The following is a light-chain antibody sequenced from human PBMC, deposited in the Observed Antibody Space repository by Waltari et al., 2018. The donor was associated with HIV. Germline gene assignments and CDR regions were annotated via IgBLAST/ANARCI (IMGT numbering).Light chain of an antibody. V-gene: IGLV4-69*01. CDR3: QTWGTGIQV. Sequence: QLVLTQSPSASASLGASVKLTCTLSSGHSSSAIPWHPQQPEKGPRYLMKLNSDGSHSKGGGIPDRFSGSSSGAERYLTISSLQSEDEADYYCQTWGTGIQVFGGGTKLTVL. CDR2: LNSDGSH. J-gene: IGLJ3*02. CDR1: SGHSSSA.